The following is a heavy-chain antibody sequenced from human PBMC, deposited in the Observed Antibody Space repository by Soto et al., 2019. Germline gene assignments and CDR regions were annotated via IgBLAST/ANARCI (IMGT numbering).Heavy chain of an antibody. CDR1: GGSISSGCYS. Sequence: PLETLSLTCAVSGGSISSGCYSWSWIRQPPGKGLEWIGYIYHSGSTYYNPSLKSRVTISVDRSKNQFSLKLSSVTAADTAVYYCASGPIGDYTDGFDYWGQGTLVTVSS. D-gene: IGHD4-17*01. J-gene: IGHJ4*02. CDR3: ASGPIGDYTDGFDY. V-gene: IGHV4-30-2*01. CDR2: IYHSGST.